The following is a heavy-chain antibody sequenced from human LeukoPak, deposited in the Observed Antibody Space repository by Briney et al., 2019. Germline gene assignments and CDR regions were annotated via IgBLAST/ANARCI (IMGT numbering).Heavy chain of an antibody. D-gene: IGHD3-10*01. CDR1: GYTFTGYY. CDR3: ARGGVNNWFDP. CDR2: INPNSAGT. J-gene: IGHJ5*02. Sequence: ASVKVSCKSSGYTFTGYYVHWVRQAPGQGLEWMGWINPNSAGTNYAQKFQGRVIVTRDTSFSTAYMKLSRLTSDDTAVYYCARGGVNNWFDPWGQGTLVTVSS. V-gene: IGHV1-2*02.